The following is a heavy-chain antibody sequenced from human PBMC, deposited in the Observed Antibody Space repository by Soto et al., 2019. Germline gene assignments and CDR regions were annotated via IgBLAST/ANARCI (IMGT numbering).Heavy chain of an antibody. J-gene: IGHJ6*02. CDR1: GFTFDDYA. CDR2: ISWNSGSI. V-gene: IGHV3-9*01. CDR3: AKATPDYGDYSYYYGMAV. Sequence: EVLLVESGGGLVQPGRSLRLSCAASGFTFDDYAMHWVRQAPGKGLEWVSGISWNSGSIGYADSVKGRFTISRDNAKNSLYLQMNSLRAEDTALYYCAKATPDYGDYSYYYGMAVWGQGTTVTVSS. D-gene: IGHD4-17*01.